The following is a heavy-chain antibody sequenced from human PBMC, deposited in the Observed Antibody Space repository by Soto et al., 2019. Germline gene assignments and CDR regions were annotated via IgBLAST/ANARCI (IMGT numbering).Heavy chain of an antibody. J-gene: IGHJ5*02. V-gene: IGHV1-69*13. CDR3: AREQHDPFDASGYYFNWFDP. CDR2: VIPLFGAA. CDR1: GGTFSSYG. Sequence: SVKVSCKTSGGTFSSYGINWVRQAPGQGLEWMGGVIPLFGAANYAQKFQGRVTITADASTSMVYMHLSSLRSEDTAVYYCAREQHDPFDASGYYFNWFDPWGQGTLVT. D-gene: IGHD3-22*01.